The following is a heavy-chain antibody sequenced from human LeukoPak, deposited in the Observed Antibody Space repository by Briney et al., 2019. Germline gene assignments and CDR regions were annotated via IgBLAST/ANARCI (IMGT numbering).Heavy chain of an antibody. CDR1: GYTFRNYG. Sequence: GASVKVSCKASGYTFRNYGITWVRQAPGQGLEWMGWIGAYYGNTNYVQSLQGRVTMTTDTSTSTAYMELRSLRSDDTAVYFCARDAVGALTSPDYFDYWGQGTLVTVSS. V-gene: IGHV1-18*01. CDR3: ARDAVGALTSPDYFDY. CDR2: IGAYYGNT. D-gene: IGHD6-19*01. J-gene: IGHJ4*02.